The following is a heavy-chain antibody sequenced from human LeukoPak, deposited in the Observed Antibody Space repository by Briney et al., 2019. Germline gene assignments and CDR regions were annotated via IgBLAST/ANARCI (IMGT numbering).Heavy chain of an antibody. CDR2: IYYSGST. V-gene: IGHV4-59*01. Sequence: PSETLSLTCTVSGGSISSYYWSWIRQPPGKGLEWIGYIYYSGSTNYNPSLKSRVTISVDTSKNQFSLKLSSVTAADTAVYYCARDRWRIAVAADGGDAFDIWGKGTMVTVSS. J-gene: IGHJ3*02. CDR1: GGSISSYY. CDR3: ARDRWRIAVAADGGDAFDI. D-gene: IGHD6-19*01.